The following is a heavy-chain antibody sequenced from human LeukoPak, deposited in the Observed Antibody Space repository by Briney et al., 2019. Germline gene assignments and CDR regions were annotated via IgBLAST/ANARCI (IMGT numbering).Heavy chain of an antibody. CDR3: AAVYCSGGSCYSEFAFDI. CDR2: IVVGSGNT. CDR1: GFTFTSSA. Sequence: GTSVKVSGKASGFTFTSSAMQWVRQARGQRLEWIGWIVVGSGNTNYAQKFQERVTITRDMSTSTAYMELSSLRSEDTAVYYCAAVYCSGGSCYSEFAFDIWGQGTMVTVSS. J-gene: IGHJ3*02. D-gene: IGHD2-15*01. V-gene: IGHV1-58*02.